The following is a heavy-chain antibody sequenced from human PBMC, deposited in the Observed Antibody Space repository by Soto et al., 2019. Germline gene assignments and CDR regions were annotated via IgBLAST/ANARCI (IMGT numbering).Heavy chain of an antibody. CDR2: IIPIFGTA. Sequence: SVKVSCKASGGTFSSYAISWVRQAPGQGLEWMGGIIPIFGTANYAQKFQGRVTITADDSTSTVYMELSSLRSEDTAVYFCSISLSSYPNPSYYYYGMDVWGQGTTVTVSS. V-gene: IGHV1-69*13. J-gene: IGHJ6*02. CDR1: GGTFSSYA. CDR3: SISLSSYPNPSYYYYGMDV. D-gene: IGHD1-26*01.